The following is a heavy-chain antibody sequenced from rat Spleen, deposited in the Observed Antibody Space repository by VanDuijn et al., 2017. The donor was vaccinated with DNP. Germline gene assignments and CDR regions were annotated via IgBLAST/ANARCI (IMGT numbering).Heavy chain of an antibody. J-gene: IGHJ2*01. CDR2: IQSGGST. V-gene: IGHV2-27*01. D-gene: IGHD1-12*03. CDR1: GFSLPSYH. CDR3: ARWDYDGWFAY. Sequence: QVQLRESGPGLLQPSQTLSLSCSVSGFSLPSYHVHWVRQPPGKGLEWMGRIQSGGSTDYNSALKSRLSISRDTSKSQVFLKMNSVQTEDTAMYFCARWDYDGWFAYWGQGVMVTVSS.